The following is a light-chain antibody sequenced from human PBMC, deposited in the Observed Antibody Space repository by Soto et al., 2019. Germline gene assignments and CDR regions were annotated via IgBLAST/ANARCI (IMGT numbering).Light chain of an antibody. Sequence: QSVLTQPASVSGSPGQSITISRTGSSSDVGVYNYVSWYQQHPGKAPKLIIYDVSNRPSGVSNRFSGSKSGNTASLTISGLQAEDEADYYCSSYTSSSTVVFGGGTKVTVL. V-gene: IGLV2-14*01. J-gene: IGLJ2*01. CDR1: SSDVGVYNY. CDR2: DVS. CDR3: SSYTSSSTVV.